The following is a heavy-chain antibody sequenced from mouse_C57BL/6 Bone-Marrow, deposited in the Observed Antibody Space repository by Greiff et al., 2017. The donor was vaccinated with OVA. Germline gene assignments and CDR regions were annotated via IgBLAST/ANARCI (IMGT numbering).Heavy chain of an antibody. Sequence: EVKVIESGGGLVQPGESLKLSCESNEYEFPSHDMSWVRKTPEKRLELVAAINSDGGSTYYPDTMERRFIISRDNTKKTLYLQMSSLRSEDTALYYCARHAGSNYDYAMDYWGQGTSVTVSS. CDR2: INSDGGST. CDR3: ARHAGSNYDYAMDY. J-gene: IGHJ4*01. V-gene: IGHV5-2*01. CDR1: EYEFPSHD. D-gene: IGHD2-5*01.